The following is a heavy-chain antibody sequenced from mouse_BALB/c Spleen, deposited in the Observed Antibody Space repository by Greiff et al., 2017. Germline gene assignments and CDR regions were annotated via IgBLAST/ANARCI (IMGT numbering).Heavy chain of an antibody. Sequence: QVQLKESGAELAKPGASVKMSCKASGYTFTSYWMHWVKQRPGQGLEWIGYINPSTGYTEYNQKFKDKATLTADKSSSTAFMHLNSLTSEDSAVYYCAPYQAWFAYWGQGTLVTVSA. J-gene: IGHJ3*01. D-gene: IGHD2-10*01. V-gene: IGHV1-7*01. CDR1: GYTFTSYW. CDR3: APYQAWFAY. CDR2: INPSTGYT.